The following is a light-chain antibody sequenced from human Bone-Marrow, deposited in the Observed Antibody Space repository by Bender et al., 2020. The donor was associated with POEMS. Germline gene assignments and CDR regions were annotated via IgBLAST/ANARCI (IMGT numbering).Light chain of an antibody. CDR1: SSDIGGYNF. CDR3: QSYDNSLGGWV. V-gene: IGLV2-14*03. CDR2: DVT. J-gene: IGLJ3*02. Sequence: QSALTQPASVSGSPGQSLTISCTGTSSDIGGYNFVSWYQHHPGKAPRLILYDVTNRPSGISTRFSGSKSGNTASLTISVLQAEDEGDYYCQSYDNSLGGWVFGGGTKLTVL.